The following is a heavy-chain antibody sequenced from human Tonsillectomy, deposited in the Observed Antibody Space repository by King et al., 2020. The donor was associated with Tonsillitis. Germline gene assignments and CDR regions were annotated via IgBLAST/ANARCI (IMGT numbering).Heavy chain of an antibody. CDR1: GYSVTTHW. D-gene: IGHD5-24*01. J-gene: IGHJ3*02. CDR2: VYPGDSDL. Sequence: QLVQSGAEVKKPGESLTISCKGSGYSVTTHWIGWVRHMPGNGLDYMGIVYPGDSDLSYNPSFQCTVTISADKSISTAYLQWSSLQASDTGMYYCARALSPRDNAFQIWGQGTMITVSS. V-gene: IGHV5-51*01. CDR3: ARALSPRDNAFQI.